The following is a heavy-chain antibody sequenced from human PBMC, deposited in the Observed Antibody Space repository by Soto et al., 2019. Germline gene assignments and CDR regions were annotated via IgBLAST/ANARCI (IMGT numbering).Heavy chain of an antibody. Sequence: SETLSLTCTVSGGSISSYYWSWIRQPPGKGLEWIGYIYYSGSTNYNPSLKSRVTISVDTSKNQFSLKLSSVTAADTAVYYCARERDSYYDYVWGSYRTALFDYWGQGTLVTVSS. CDR1: GGSISSYY. D-gene: IGHD3-16*02. CDR3: ARERDSYYDYVWGSYRTALFDY. V-gene: IGHV4-59*01. CDR2: IYYSGST. J-gene: IGHJ4*02.